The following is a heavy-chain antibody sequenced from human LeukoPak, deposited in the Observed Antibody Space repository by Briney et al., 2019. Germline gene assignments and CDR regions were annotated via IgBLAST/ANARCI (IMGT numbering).Heavy chain of an antibody. V-gene: IGHV4-39*01. CDR2: IYCSGST. CDR3: ARSLYDFWSGSSFDY. CDR1: GGSISSSSYY. J-gene: IGHJ4*02. Sequence: PSETLSLTCTVSGGSISSSSYYWGWIRQPPGKGLEWIGSIYCSGSTYYNPSLKSRVTISVDTSKNQFSLKLSSVTAADTAVYYCARSLYDFWSGSSFDYWGQGTLVTVSS. D-gene: IGHD3-3*01.